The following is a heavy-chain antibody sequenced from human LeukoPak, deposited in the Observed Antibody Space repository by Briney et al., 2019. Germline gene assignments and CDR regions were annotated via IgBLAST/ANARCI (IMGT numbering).Heavy chain of an antibody. J-gene: IGHJ4*02. V-gene: IGHV3-74*01. CDR3: AGAVAGTYFDY. D-gene: IGHD6-19*01. Sequence: GGSLRLSCAASGFTFSSYWMHWVRQAPGKGLVWVSRINSDGSSISYADSVMGRFTISRDNAKNTLYLQMNSLRAEDTAVYYCAGAVAGTYFDYWGQGTLVTVSS. CDR2: INSDGSSI. CDR1: GFTFSSYW.